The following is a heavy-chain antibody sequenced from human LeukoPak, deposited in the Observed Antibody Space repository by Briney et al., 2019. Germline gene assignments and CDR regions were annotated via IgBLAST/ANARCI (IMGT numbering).Heavy chain of an antibody. CDR2: ISWNSGSI. V-gene: IGHV3-9*01. Sequence: SLRLSCAASGFIYDDYAMHWVRQTPGKGLEWVSSISWNSGSIGYADSVKGRFTISRDNAKNSLYLQMNSLRGEDTALYYCARGGLIQRHAFDIWGQGTMVTVSS. CDR3: ARGGLIQRHAFDI. J-gene: IGHJ3*02. CDR1: GFIYDDYA. D-gene: IGHD1-1*01.